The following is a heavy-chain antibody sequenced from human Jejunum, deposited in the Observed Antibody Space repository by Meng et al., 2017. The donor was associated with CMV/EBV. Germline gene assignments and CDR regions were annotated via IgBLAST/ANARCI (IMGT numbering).Heavy chain of an antibody. V-gene: IGHV3-23*03. CDR3: AKDKYGRSTLADY. J-gene: IGHJ4*02. D-gene: IGHD6-6*01. CDR2: IYSGDSST. Sequence: SGFTFSGYTMKWVRQAPGKGLEFVSVIYSGDSSTYYADSVKGRFTISRDDSKNTLYLQMNSLRAEDTAVYYCAKDKYGRSTLADYWGQGTLVTVSS. CDR1: GFTFSGYT.